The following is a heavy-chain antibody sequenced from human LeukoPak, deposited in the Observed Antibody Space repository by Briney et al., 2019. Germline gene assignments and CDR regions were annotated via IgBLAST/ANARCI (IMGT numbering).Heavy chain of an antibody. CDR2: INPSGGST. J-gene: IGHJ5*02. V-gene: IGHV1-46*01. D-gene: IGHD5-18*01. CDR3: ARERDTAMAPRGWFDP. CDR1: GYTFTSYY. Sequence: GASVKVSCKASGYTFTSYYMHWVRQAPGQGLEWMGIINPSGGSTSYAQKFQGRVTMTRDMSTSTVYMELSSLRSEDTAVYYCARERDTAMAPRGWFDPWGQRTLVTVSS.